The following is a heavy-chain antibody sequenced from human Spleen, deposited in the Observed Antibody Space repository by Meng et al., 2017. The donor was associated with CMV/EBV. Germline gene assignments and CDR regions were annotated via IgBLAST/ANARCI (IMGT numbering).Heavy chain of an antibody. J-gene: IGHJ5*02. CDR1: ASTRSMCDYS. Sequence: GLVNPPTTLPLASTVSASTRSMCDYSWNCIRHPPGQCLEWIGYIYTSGSTYYNPSLKSPVTISIDTSKNQFSLKLSSVTAADTAVYYCARAEYYNWFDPWGQGTLVTVSS. CDR2: IYTSGST. CDR3: ARAEYYNWFDP. V-gene: IGHV4-30-4*01. D-gene: IGHD1-14*01.